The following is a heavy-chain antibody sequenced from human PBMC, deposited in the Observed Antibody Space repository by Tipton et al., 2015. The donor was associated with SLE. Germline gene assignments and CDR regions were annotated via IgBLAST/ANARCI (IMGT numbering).Heavy chain of an antibody. CDR3: VRDILTGAGYFDY. Sequence: RSLRLSCAASGFTFDDYAMHWVRQAPGKGLEWVSGISWNSGSIGYADSVKGRFTISRDNAKNSLYLQMNSLRAEDTALYYCVRDILTGAGYFDYWGQGTLVTVSS. CDR1: GFTFDDYA. D-gene: IGHD3-9*01. J-gene: IGHJ4*02. V-gene: IGHV3-9*01. CDR2: ISWNSGSI.